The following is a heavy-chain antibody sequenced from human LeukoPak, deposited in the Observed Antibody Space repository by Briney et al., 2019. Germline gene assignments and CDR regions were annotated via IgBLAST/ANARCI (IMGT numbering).Heavy chain of an antibody. V-gene: IGHV1-18*01. J-gene: IGHJ4*02. CDR3: ARDQGEADYYGSGSYFH. D-gene: IGHD3-10*01. CDR2: ISAYNGNT. Sequence: GGSLRLSCAASGFTFTSYGISWVRQAPGQGLEWMGWISAYNGNTNYAQKLQGRVTMTTDTSTSTAYMELRSLRSDDTAVYYCARDQGEADYYGSGSYFHWGQGTLVTVSS. CDR1: GFTFTSYG.